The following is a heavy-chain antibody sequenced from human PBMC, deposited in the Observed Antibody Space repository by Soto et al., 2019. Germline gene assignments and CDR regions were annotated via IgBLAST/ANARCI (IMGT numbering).Heavy chain of an antibody. V-gene: IGHV3-21*01. J-gene: IGHJ4*02. CDR2: ISGTSNYI. CDR3: ARLWFGENYYFDY. Sequence: EVQLVESGGGLVKPGGSLRLSCAASGFTFNSYSMNWVRQAPGKGLGWVSSISGTSNYIYYADSVKGRFTISRDNAKNSLYLQMNSLRAEDTAVYYCARLWFGENYYFDYWGQGTLVTVSS. CDR1: GFTFNSYS. D-gene: IGHD3-10*01.